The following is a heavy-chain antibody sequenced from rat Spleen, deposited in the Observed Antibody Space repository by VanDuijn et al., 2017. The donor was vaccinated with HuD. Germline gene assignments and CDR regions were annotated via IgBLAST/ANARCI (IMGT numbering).Heavy chain of an antibody. D-gene: IGHD4-3*01. CDR1: GFTFSNHD. J-gene: IGHJ2*01. CDR3: ARHFGLYYFDY. Sequence: EVQLVESGGDLVQPGRSMKLSCAASGFTFSNHDMAWVRQAPTKGLEWLASISPSGDSTYYRDSVKGRSTISRDNAKSTLYLQMDSLRSEDTATYYCARHFGLYYFDYWGQGVMVTVSS. CDR2: ISPSGDST. V-gene: IGHV5-25*01.